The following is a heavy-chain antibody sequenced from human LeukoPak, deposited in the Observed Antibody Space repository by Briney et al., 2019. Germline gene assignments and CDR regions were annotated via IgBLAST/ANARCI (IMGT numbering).Heavy chain of an antibody. CDR3: AREYFYNYYMDV. J-gene: IGHJ6*03. CDR2: INPNSGGT. V-gene: IGHV1-2*02. Sequence: GASVKVSCKASGYTFTGYYMHWVRQAPGQGLEWMGRINPNSGGTNYEQKFQGRVSMTRDTSISTAYMELSRLRSDDTAVYYCAREYFYNYYMDVWGKGTTVTVSS. CDR1: GYTFTGYY.